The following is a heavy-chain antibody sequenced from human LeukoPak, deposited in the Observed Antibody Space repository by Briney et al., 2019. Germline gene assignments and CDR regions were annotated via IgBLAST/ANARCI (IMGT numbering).Heavy chain of an antibody. J-gene: IGHJ4*02. CDR2: IYANGDA. D-gene: IGHD4-17*01. CDR1: GFSVSSNY. V-gene: IGHV3-66*01. Sequence: PGGSLRLSCAPSGFSVSSNYMSWVRQAPGKGLEWVSVIYANGDAYYADSLQGRFTISRDNSKNTLYLQMNSLRAEDTAVYYCASAYYGDYGNYWGQRTLVTVSS. CDR3: ASAYYGDYGNY.